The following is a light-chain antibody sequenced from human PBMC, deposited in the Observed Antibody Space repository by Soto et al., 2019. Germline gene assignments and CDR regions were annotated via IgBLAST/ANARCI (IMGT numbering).Light chain of an antibody. J-gene: IGKJ1*01. CDR2: GAS. CDR3: QQYGSSPPWT. Sequence: EIVLTQSPGTLSLSPGERATLSCRASQSVSSSYLAWYQQKPGQAPRLLIYGASSRATGIPDRFSGSGSGTDFTLTIRRLEPEDFAVYYCQQYGSSPPWTFGQGTKVAI. CDR1: QSVSSSY. V-gene: IGKV3-20*01.